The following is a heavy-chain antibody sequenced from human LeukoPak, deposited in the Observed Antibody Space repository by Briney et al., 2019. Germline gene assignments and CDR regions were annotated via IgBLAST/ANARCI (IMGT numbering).Heavy chain of an antibody. CDR2: INPNSGGT. V-gene: IGHV1-2*02. CDR3: ARHIEAADYYFDY. CDR1: GYTFTDYY. Sequence: ASVTVSFKASGYTFTDYYLHWVRQAPGQGREWMGWINPNSGGTIYAQKFQGRVTMTRDTSISTAYMELSRLRSDDSAVYYCARHIEAADYYFDYWGQGALVTVSS. D-gene: IGHD6-13*01. J-gene: IGHJ4*02.